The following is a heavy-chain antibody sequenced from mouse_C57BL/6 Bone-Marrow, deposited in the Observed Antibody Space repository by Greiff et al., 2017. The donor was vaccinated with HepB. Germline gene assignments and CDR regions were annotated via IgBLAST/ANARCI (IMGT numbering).Heavy chain of an antibody. J-gene: IGHJ2*01. Sequence: DVQLQESGPGLVKPSQSLSLTCSVTGYSITSGYYWNWIRQFPGNKLEWMGYISYDGSNNYNPPLKNRISITRDTTKNQFFLKLNSVTTEDTATYYCASRAFTTVVAKDYWGQGTTLTVSS. D-gene: IGHD1-1*01. CDR2: ISYDGSN. CDR3: ASRAFTTVVAKDY. CDR1: GYSITSGYY. V-gene: IGHV3-6*01.